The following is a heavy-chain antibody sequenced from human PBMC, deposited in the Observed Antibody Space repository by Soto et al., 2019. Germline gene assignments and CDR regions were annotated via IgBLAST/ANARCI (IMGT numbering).Heavy chain of an antibody. J-gene: IGHJ6*03. CDR1: GFTVSSNY. CDR3: ARDSFAFTIFGVAPYYMDV. Sequence: HPGGSLRLSCAASGFTVSSNYMSWVRQAPGKGLEWVSVIYSGGSTYYADSAKGRFTISRDNSKNTLYLQMNSLRAEDTAVYYCARDSFAFTIFGVAPYYMDVWGKGTTVTVSS. V-gene: IGHV3-66*01. CDR2: IYSGGST. D-gene: IGHD3-3*01.